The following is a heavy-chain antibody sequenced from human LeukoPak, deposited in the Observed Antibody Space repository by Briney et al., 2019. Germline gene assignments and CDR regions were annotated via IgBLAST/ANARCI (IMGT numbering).Heavy chain of an antibody. CDR3: ARIYCSGGSCYRYYFDY. CDR1: GGTFSSYA. V-gene: IGHV1-69*04. Sequence: PGASVKVSCQASGGTFSSYAISWVRQAPGQGLEWMGRIIPILGIANYAQKFQGRVTITADKSTSTAYMELSSLRSEDTAVYYCARIYCSGGSCYRYYFDYWGQGTLVTVSS. CDR2: IIPILGIA. D-gene: IGHD2-15*01. J-gene: IGHJ4*02.